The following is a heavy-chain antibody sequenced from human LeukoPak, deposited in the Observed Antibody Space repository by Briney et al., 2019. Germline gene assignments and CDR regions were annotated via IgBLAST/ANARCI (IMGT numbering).Heavy chain of an antibody. Sequence: PEASVKVSCKASGYIFSIYAMIWVRQAPGQGLELMGWINPNTGNPTYAQGFTGRFVFSLDTSVSTAYLQISSLKPEDTAVYYCARDYTVGIGTTTYFQHWGQGTLVTVSS. D-gene: IGHD1-7*01. J-gene: IGHJ1*01. CDR3: ARDYTVGIGTTTYFQH. CDR1: GYIFSIYA. V-gene: IGHV7-4-1*02. CDR2: INPNTGNP.